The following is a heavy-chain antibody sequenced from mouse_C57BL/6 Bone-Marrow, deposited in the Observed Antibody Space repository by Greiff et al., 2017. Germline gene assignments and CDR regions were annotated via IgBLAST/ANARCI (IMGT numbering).Heavy chain of an antibody. V-gene: IGHV5-12*01. CDR1: GFTFSDYY. Sequence: EVKLVESGGGLVQPGGSLKLSCAASGFTFSDYYMYWVRQTPEQRLEWVAYISNGGGSTYYPDTVKGRFTISRDNAKNTLYLQMSRLKSEDTAMYYCARGRFYDYGGIRWSMDDWGQGTSVTVSS. J-gene: IGHJ4*01. D-gene: IGHD2-4*01. CDR2: ISNGGGST. CDR3: ARGRFYDYGGIRWSMDD.